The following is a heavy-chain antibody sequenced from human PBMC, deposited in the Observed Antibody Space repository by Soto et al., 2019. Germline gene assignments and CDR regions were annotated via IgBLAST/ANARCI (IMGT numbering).Heavy chain of an antibody. J-gene: IGHJ6*02. CDR1: GFTFSSYG. Sequence: QVQLVESGGGVVQPGRSLRLSCAASGFTFSSYGMHWVRQAPGKGLEWVAGMLYDGSNKYYADSVKGRFTIYRDNSKNTQNLQMNRLRAEDTAVYYCAKGGGYSSSYESNYYYNSMDVRGQGTTVTVSS. V-gene: IGHV3-30*18. CDR3: AKGGGYSSSYESNYYYNSMDV. D-gene: IGHD6-6*01. CDR2: MLYDGSNK.